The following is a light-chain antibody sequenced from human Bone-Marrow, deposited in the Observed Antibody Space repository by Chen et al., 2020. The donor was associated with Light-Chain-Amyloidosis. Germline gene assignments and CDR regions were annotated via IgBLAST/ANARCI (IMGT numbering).Light chain of an antibody. V-gene: IGLV3-25*03. Sequence: SYELTQPPSVSVSPGQTARITCSGDDLPTKYAYWYQQKPGQAPVLVIHRDTERPSVISERFSGSSSVTTATLTISGVQAEDEADYHCQSADSSGTYEVIFGGGTKLTVL. CDR1: DLPTKY. CDR2: RDT. CDR3: QSADSSGTYEVI. J-gene: IGLJ2*01.